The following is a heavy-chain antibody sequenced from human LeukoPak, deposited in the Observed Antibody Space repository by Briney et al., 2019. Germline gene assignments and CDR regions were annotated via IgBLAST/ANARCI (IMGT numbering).Heavy chain of an antibody. V-gene: IGHV4-61*02. CDR3: ARDGTRRYMDV. Sequence: SQTLSLTCTVSGGSISSGSYYWSWIRQPAGRGLEWVGRIYTSGSTNYNPSLKSRVTISVDTSKNQFSLKLSSVTAADTAVYDCARDGTRRYMDVWGKGTTVTVSS. J-gene: IGHJ6*03. CDR2: IYTSGST. CDR1: GGSISSGSYY. D-gene: IGHD1-14*01.